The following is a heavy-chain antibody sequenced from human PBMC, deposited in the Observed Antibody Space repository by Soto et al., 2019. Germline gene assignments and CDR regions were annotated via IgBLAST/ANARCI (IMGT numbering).Heavy chain of an antibody. V-gene: IGHV4-30-4*01. D-gene: IGHD3-22*01. CDR3: ARGTRDYFDTTGPGYGMDV. J-gene: IGHJ6*02. CDR2: FYDSGTS. CDR1: GDSISDVDYY. Sequence: QVQLQESGPGLVKPSQTLSLTCTVSGDSISDVDYYWGWVRQTPREGLEWIGAFYDSGTSYYSPSLKSRMTISVDSSKNQFSLTLTSVTAADTAVYYCARGTRDYFDTTGPGYGMDVWGQGTTVTVSS.